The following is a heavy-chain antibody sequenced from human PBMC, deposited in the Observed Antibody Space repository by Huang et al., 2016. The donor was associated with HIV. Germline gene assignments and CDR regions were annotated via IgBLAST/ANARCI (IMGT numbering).Heavy chain of an antibody. CDR2: ISYDVSYQ. D-gene: IGHD5-12*01. J-gene: IGHJ4*02. Sequence: QVQLVESGGGVVQPGRSLRLSCADSGFTFSNYGVHWVRQAPGKGLEWVAVISYDVSYQYYSVSVKGRFTISSDDSQNTLYLQMSSLRAEDTAVYFCAKDREDSAYQLDYWGQGTRVTVSS. V-gene: IGHV3-30*18. CDR1: GFTFSNYG. CDR3: AKDREDSAYQLDY.